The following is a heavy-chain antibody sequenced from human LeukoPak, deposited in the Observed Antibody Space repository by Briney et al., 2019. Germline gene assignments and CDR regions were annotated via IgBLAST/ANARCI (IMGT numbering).Heavy chain of an antibody. D-gene: IGHD3-22*01. CDR3: TTGYSYYYDSSGYPPSDY. CDR2: INSDGSST. V-gene: IGHV3-74*01. Sequence: GGSLRLSCAASGFTFSTYWMHWVRQAPGKGLVWVSRINSDGSSTSYADSVRGRFTISRDYAKNTLYLQMNSLKTEDTAVYYCTTGYSYYYDSSGYPPSDYWGQGTLVTVSS. J-gene: IGHJ4*02. CDR1: GFTFSTYW.